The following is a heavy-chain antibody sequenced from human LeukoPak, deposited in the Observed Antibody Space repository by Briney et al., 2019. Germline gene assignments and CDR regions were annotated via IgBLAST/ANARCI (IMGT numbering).Heavy chain of an antibody. CDR1: GYSFTSYW. CDR2: IYPGDSDT. Sequence: GESLKISCKGSGYSFTSYWIGWVRQMPGKGLEWMGIIYPGDSDTRYSPSFQGQVTISADKSISTAYLQWSSLKASDTAMYYCARYPWPNPLRAGYGMDVWGQGTTVTVSS. CDR3: ARYPWPNPLRAGYGMDV. D-gene: IGHD6-19*01. J-gene: IGHJ6*02. V-gene: IGHV5-51*01.